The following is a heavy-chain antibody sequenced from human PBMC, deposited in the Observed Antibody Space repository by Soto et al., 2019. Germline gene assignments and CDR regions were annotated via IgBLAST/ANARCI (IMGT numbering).Heavy chain of an antibody. Sequence: PGGSLRLSCAASGFTFSRFSMHWARQAPGKGLAWVAVISYDGKNKHFAESVKGRFSVSRDDSKNTIYLEMNNLRGDDSAVYYCARDHGMFLSYYYYGMDVWGQGTTVTVSS. D-gene: IGHD3-10*02. CDR1: GFTFSRFS. V-gene: IGHV3-30*04. CDR2: ISYDGKNK. CDR3: ARDHGMFLSYYYYGMDV. J-gene: IGHJ6*02.